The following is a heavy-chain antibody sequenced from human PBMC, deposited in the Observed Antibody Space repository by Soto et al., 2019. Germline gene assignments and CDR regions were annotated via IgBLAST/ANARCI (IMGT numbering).Heavy chain of an antibody. D-gene: IGHD3-3*01. CDR2: LISTFGTA. CDR1: GGTFSNYA. CDR3: ATPIKYYDSWNGWPPFDY. V-gene: IGHV1-69*13. Sequence: ASVKVSCKASGGTFSNYALSWVRQAPGQGLEWMGTLISTFGTANYAQKFQGRLTITADESTRTAYMELSSLRSEDAAVYYCATPIKYYDSWNGWPPFDYWGQGTPVTVSS. J-gene: IGHJ4*02.